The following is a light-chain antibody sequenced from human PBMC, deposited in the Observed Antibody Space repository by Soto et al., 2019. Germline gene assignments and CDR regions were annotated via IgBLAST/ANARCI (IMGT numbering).Light chain of an antibody. V-gene: IGLV2-14*03. CDR3: SSYATSSFVV. J-gene: IGLJ2*01. CDR1: NSDVGGYNY. CDR2: DVS. Sequence: QSALTQPASVSGSPGQSITISCTGSNSDVGGYNYVSWYQQHPGKAPKLMIFDVSNRPSGVSNRFSGSKSGNTASLTISGLQAEDEAEYYCSSYATSSFVVFGGGTKLTVL.